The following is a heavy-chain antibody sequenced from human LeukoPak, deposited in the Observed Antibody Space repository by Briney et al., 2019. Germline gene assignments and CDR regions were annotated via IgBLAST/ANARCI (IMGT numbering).Heavy chain of an antibody. CDR1: GFTFSSYS. Sequence: GSLRLSCAASGFTFSSYSMNWVRQAPGKGLEWVSSISSSSSYIYYADSVKGRFTISRDNAKNSLYLQMNSLRAEDTAVYYCASGGGWYYVNAFDIWGQGTMVTVPS. J-gene: IGHJ3*02. D-gene: IGHD6-19*01. V-gene: IGHV3-21*01. CDR2: ISSSSSYI. CDR3: ASGGGWYYVNAFDI.